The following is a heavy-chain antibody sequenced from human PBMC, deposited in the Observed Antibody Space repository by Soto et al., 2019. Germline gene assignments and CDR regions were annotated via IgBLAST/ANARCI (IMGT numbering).Heavy chain of an antibody. CDR1: GYSFTSYW. V-gene: IGHV5-51*01. CDR2: IYPGDSNT. CDR3: ARHVYVFGGGHPNPRNHSGRAF. J-gene: IGHJ6*02. D-gene: IGHD3-3*01. Sequence: GESLKISCKGSGYSFTSYWIGWVRQMPGKGLEWMGIIYPGDSNTRYSPSLQGQVTISVDKSISTAYLQWSSLKATDTAMYYCARHVYVFGGGHPNPRNHSGRAFGGQGTTAPVS.